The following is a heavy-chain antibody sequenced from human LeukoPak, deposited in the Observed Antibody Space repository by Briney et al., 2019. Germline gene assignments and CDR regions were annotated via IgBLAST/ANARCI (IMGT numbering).Heavy chain of an antibody. D-gene: IGHD3-10*01. J-gene: IGHJ5*02. V-gene: IGHV1-46*01. CDR3: ARGGLLWFGESDLNWFDP. CDR1: GYTFTSYY. CDR2: INPSGGST. Sequence: GASVKVSCKASGYTFTSYYMHWVRQVPGQGLEWMGIINPSGGSTSYAQKFQGRVTMTRDTSTSTVYMELSSLRSEDTAVYYCARGGLLWFGESDLNWFDPWGQGTLVTVSS.